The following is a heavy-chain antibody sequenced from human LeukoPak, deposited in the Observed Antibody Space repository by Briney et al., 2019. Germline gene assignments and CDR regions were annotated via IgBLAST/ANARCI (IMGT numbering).Heavy chain of an antibody. CDR1: GYTFIGYY. D-gene: IGHD6-19*01. Sequence: GASVKVSCKASGYTFIGYYMHWVRQAPGQGLEWMGWINPHSGGTNSEQNFQGRVTMSRDTSISTVYMELSRLRSDDTAVYYCARVFKGGSSGWSFDAFDIWGQGTMVTVSS. J-gene: IGHJ3*02. CDR2: INPHSGGT. V-gene: IGHV1-2*02. CDR3: ARVFKGGSSGWSFDAFDI.